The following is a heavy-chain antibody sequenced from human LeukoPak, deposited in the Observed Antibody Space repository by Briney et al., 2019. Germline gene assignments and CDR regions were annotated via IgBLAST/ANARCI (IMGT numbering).Heavy chain of an antibody. J-gene: IGHJ3*02. V-gene: IGHV3-21*01. CDR2: ISSNSSYI. D-gene: IGHD1-26*01. CDR3: AREHVGRGSYYAPDHDAFDI. Sequence: GGSLRLSCAASGFTFSSYSMNWVHQAPGKGLEWVSSISSNSSYIYYADSVKGRFTISRDNAKNSLYLQMNSLRAEDTAVYYCAREHVGRGSYYAPDHDAFDIWGQGTMVTVSS. CDR1: GFTFSSYS.